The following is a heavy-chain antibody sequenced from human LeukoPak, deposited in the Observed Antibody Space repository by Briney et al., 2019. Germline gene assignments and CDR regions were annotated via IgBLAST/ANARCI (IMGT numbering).Heavy chain of an antibody. Sequence: PGGTLRLSCAASGFTFSSYGMSWVRQAPGKGLEWIGSIYHSGGTYYNPSLKSRVTISVDTSKNQFSLKLSSVTAADTAVYYCAREWRPEYKSPFDYWGQGTLVTVSS. CDR1: GFTFSSYG. V-gene: IGHV4-38-2*02. D-gene: IGHD1-1*01. J-gene: IGHJ4*02. CDR2: IYHSGGT. CDR3: AREWRPEYKSPFDY.